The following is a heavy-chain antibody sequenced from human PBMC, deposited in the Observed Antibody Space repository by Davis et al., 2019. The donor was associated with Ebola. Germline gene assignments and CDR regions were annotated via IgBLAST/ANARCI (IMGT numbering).Heavy chain of an antibody. CDR1: GFTFSSYG. CDR3: AKGLGSYYYYGMDV. D-gene: IGHD1-26*01. CDR2: ISYDGRNK. Sequence: GGSLRLSCAASGFTFSSYGMHWVRQAPGKGLEWVAVISYDGRNKYYADSVKGRFTISRDNSKNTLYLQMNSLRAEDTAVYYCAKGLGSYYYYGMDVWGQGTTVTVSS. V-gene: IGHV3-30*18. J-gene: IGHJ6*02.